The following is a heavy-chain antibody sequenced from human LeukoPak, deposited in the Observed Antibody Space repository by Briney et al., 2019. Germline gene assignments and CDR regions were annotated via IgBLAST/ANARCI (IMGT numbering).Heavy chain of an antibody. V-gene: IGHV4-4*07. J-gene: IGHJ5*02. D-gene: IGHD6-19*01. Sequence: SETLSLTCTVSGGSINSFYWSWIRQSAGKGLEWIGRIYTTGSTNYNPSLKSRVTMSVDTSKNQFSLKLSSVTAADTAVYYCARGDRAVAGAWVWFDPWGQGTLVAVSS. CDR1: GGSINSFY. CDR3: ARGDRAVAGAWVWFDP. CDR2: IYTTGST.